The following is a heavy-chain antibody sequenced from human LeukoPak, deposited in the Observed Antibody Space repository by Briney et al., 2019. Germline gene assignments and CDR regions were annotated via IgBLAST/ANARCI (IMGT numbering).Heavy chain of an antibody. Sequence: SGPTLVKPTQTLTLTCTFSGFSLGTSGVGVGWIRQPPGKALEWLALIYWDDDKRYSPSLKSRLTITKDTSKNQVVLTMTNMDPVDTATYYCVKDDHYFDNWGQGTLVTVSS. J-gene: IGHJ4*02. CDR3: VKDDHYFDN. V-gene: IGHV2-5*02. CDR2: IYWDDDK. D-gene: IGHD3-3*01. CDR1: GFSLGTSGVG.